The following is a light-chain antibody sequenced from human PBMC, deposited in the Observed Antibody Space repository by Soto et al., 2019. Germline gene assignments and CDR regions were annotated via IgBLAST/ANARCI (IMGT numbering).Light chain of an antibody. CDR2: GNS. V-gene: IGLV1-40*01. CDR1: SSNIGAGYD. Sequence: QSVLTQPPSVSGAPGQRVTISCTGSSSNIGAGYDVHWYQQLPGTAPKLLIYGNSNRPSGVPDRFSGSKSGISASLAITGLQAEDEADDYCQSYDSSLSGVVFGGGTQLTVL. CDR3: QSYDSSLSGVV. J-gene: IGLJ2*01.